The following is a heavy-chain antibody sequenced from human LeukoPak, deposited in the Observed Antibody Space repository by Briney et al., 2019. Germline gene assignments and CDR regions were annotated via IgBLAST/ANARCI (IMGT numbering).Heavy chain of an antibody. Sequence: SETLSLTCAVYGGSFSYYYGSWIRHPPGKGLEWIGEINHSRSTNYNPSLKSRVTISVDTSKNQLSLKLSSVTAADTAVYYCASLTYYYDSSGYSPFDYWGQGTLVTVSS. CDR3: ASLTYYYDSSGYSPFDY. CDR2: INHSRST. D-gene: IGHD3-22*01. V-gene: IGHV4-34*01. J-gene: IGHJ4*02. CDR1: GGSFSYYY.